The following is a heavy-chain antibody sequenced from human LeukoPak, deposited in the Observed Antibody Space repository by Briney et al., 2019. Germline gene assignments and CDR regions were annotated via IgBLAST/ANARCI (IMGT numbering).Heavy chain of an antibody. CDR1: GYTFTGYY. V-gene: IGHV1-2*02. J-gene: IGHJ4*02. CDR2: INPNSGGT. D-gene: IGHD5-18*01. CDR3: ARTPQYSYGHLDY. Sequence: ASVMVSCKASGYTFTGYYMHWVRQAPGQGLEWMGWINPNSGGTNYAQKFQGRVTMTRDTSISTAYMELSRLRSDDTAVYYCARTPQYSYGHLDYWGQGTLVTVSS.